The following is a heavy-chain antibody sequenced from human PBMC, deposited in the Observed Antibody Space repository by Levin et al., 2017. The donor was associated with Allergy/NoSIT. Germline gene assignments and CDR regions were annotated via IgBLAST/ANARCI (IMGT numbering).Heavy chain of an antibody. D-gene: IGHD4-17*01. Sequence: GGSLRLSCAASGVNVSSNYMSWVRQAPGKGPEWVSVIYADGKTYYADSVRGRFTISRDNPQNTVFLQMNGLRVDDTAVYYCARMSLSNGDFDTWGQGSLVIVSS. V-gene: IGHV3-53*01. J-gene: IGHJ4*02. CDR1: GVNVSSNY. CDR3: ARMSLSNGDFDT. CDR2: IYADGKT.